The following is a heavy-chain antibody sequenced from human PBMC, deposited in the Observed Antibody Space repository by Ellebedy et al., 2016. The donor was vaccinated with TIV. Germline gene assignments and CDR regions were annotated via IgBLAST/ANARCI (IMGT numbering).Heavy chain of an antibody. V-gene: IGHV1-69*13. D-gene: IGHD2-15*01. CDR2: IIPIFGTA. J-gene: IGHJ6*02. Sequence: SVKVSXKASGGTFSSYAISWVRQAPGQGLEWMGGIIPIFGTANYAQKFQGRVTITADESTSTAYMELSSLRSEDTAVYYCAREMLRYCSGGSCYAANITYYYYGMDVWGQGTTVTVSS. CDR1: GGTFSSYA. CDR3: AREMLRYCSGGSCYAANITYYYYGMDV.